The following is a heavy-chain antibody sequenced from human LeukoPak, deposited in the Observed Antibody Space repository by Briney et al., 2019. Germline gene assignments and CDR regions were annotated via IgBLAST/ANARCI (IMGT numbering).Heavy chain of an antibody. D-gene: IGHD2-2*02. Sequence: SETLSLTCTVSGGSISSYYWSWIRQPPGKGLEWIGYIYYSGSTNYNPSLKSRVTISVDTSKNQFSLKLRSVTAAETAVYYCARHDYTSMDDAFDIWGQGTMVTVSS. CDR1: GGSISSYY. J-gene: IGHJ3*02. CDR2: IYYSGST. CDR3: ARHDYTSMDDAFDI. V-gene: IGHV4-59*12.